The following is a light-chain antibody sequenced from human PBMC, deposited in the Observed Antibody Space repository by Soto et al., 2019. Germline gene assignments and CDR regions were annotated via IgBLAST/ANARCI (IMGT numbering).Light chain of an antibody. CDR1: SSDVGAYNY. CDR2: EVR. Sequence: SALTQPASVSGSPGQSITISCTGTSSDVGAYNYVSWYQQHPGKAPKLMIYEVRNRPSGVSDRFSGSRSGNTASLTISGLQAEDESDYYCSSYTSSSTWVFGGGTKLTVL. J-gene: IGLJ3*02. V-gene: IGLV2-14*01. CDR3: SSYTSSSTWV.